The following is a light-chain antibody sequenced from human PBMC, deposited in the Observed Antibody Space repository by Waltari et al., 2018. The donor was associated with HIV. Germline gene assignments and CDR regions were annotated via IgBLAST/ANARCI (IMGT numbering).Light chain of an antibody. CDR3: SSFANNNTPVL. V-gene: IGLV2-14*03. CDR2: DVT. CDR1: NSDVGGYNY. J-gene: IGLJ2*01. Sequence: QPASVSGSPGQSITISCTGTNSDVGGYNYVSWYQQHPGKAPKLMIYDVTKRPSGISNRFSGSKSGNTASLTISGLQAEDEADYFCSSFANNNTPVLFGGGTKLTVL.